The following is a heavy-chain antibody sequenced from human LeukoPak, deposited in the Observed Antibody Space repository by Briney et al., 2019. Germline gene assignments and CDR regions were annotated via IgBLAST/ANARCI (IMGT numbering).Heavy chain of an antibody. Sequence: SETVSLTCTVSGGSISSYYWSWIRQPPGKGLEWIGYIYYSGSTNYNPSLKSRVTISVDTSKNQFSLKLSSVTAADTAVYYCARVLGRPPVVATIDYWGQGTLVTVPS. V-gene: IGHV4-59*01. CDR2: IYYSGST. D-gene: IGHD5-12*01. CDR3: ARVLGRPPVVATIDY. J-gene: IGHJ4*02. CDR1: GGSISSYY.